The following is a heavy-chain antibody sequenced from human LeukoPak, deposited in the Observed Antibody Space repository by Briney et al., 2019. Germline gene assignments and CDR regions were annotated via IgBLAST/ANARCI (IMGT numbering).Heavy chain of an antibody. CDR3: ARVSGDGESSYRALDI. CDR2: ISGSGGST. Sequence: PGGSLRLSCAASGFTFSSYAMSWVRQAPGKGLEWVSDISGSGGSTYYADSVKGRFTISRDNAKNSLYLQMNSLRVEDTAVYYCARVSGDGESSYRALDIWGQGTMVTVSS. D-gene: IGHD1-26*01. V-gene: IGHV3-23*01. J-gene: IGHJ3*02. CDR1: GFTFSSYA.